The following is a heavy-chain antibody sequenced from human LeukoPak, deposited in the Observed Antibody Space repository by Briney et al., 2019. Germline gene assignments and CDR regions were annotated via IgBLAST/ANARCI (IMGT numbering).Heavy chain of an antibody. J-gene: IGHJ4*02. V-gene: IGHV1-18*01. CDR2: ISAYNGNT. Sequence: ASVKVSCKASGYTCTSYGISWVRQAPGQGLEWMGWISAYNGNTNYAQKLQGRVTMTTDTSTSTAYMELRSLRSDDTAVYYCARDKETYCSGGSCYSDGFDYWGQGTLVTVSS. D-gene: IGHD2-15*01. CDR3: ARDKETYCSGGSCYSDGFDY. CDR1: GYTCTSYG.